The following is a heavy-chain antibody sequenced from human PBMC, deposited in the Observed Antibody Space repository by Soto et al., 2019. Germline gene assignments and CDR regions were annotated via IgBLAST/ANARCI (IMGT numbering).Heavy chain of an antibody. V-gene: IGHV3-15*01. J-gene: IGHJ3*02. Sequence: EVQLAESGGGLVEPGGSLRLSCAGSGITLSNAWMNWVRQAAGKGLEWVGRIRSKGDGGATEYAAPVKGRFTFSRDDSENTLFLQMSALKPEYTGVYFCTSTRPGTNVFDIWGPGTMVIVSS. CDR3: TSTRPGTNVFDI. CDR1: GITLSNAW. D-gene: IGHD1-1*01. CDR2: IRSKGDGGAT.